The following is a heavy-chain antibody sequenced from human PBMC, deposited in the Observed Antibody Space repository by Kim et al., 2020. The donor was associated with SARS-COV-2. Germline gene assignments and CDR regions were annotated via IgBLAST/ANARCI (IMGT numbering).Heavy chain of an antibody. D-gene: IGHD3-16*01. Sequence: SETLSLTCAVSGASITSDNWWSWVRQPPGKGLEWIGEIFHSGGTNYNPSLKSRVTTSFDKFKNQFSLNLTSLTAADTAVYYCSRGGPLERFHPWGQGSLV. CDR2: IFHSGGT. J-gene: IGHJ5*02. V-gene: IGHV4-4*02. CDR1: GASITSDNW. CDR3: SRGGPLERFHP.